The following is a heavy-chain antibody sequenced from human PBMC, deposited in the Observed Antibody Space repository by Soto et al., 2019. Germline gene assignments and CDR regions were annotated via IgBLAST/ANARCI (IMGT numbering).Heavy chain of an antibody. Sequence: QVQLQESGPGLVKPSETLSLTCTVSGGSISGYYWTWIRQPPGKGLEWIGYIYYSGTTSYNPSLKSRVTISLDTSKTQFSLKLSSVTAADTSVYYCAGMSATNDGMDVWGQGTTVTVSS. CDR2: IYYSGTT. J-gene: IGHJ6*02. V-gene: IGHV4-59*01. CDR1: GGSISGYY. CDR3: AGMSATNDGMDV. D-gene: IGHD1-1*01.